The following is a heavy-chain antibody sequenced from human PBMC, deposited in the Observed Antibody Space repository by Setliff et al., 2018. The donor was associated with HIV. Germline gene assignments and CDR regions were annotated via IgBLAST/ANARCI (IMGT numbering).Heavy chain of an antibody. CDR2: IIPIVTIA. CDR1: GGSFTSYT. Sequence: SVKVSCKASGGSFTSYTFSWVRQAPGQGLEWMGRIIPIVTIAHYAEQFVGRVTITADRSTSTTYMEVSSLRSEDTAVYYCARERPGDHYESTGYQLADWFDPWGQGTLVTVSS. CDR3: ARERPGDHYESTGYQLADWFDP. V-gene: IGHV1-69*04. D-gene: IGHD3-22*01. J-gene: IGHJ5*02.